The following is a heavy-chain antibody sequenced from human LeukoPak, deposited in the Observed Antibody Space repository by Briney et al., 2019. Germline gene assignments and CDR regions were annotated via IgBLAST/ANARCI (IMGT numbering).Heavy chain of an antibody. CDR1: GYTFTSYD. J-gene: IGHJ5*02. Sequence: GASVKVSCKASGYTFTSYDINWVRQATGQGLEWMGWMNPNSGNTGYAQKFQGRVTITRNTSISTAYMELSSLRSEDTAVYYCAPYYYDSSGYYEEYNWFDPWGQGTLVTVSS. CDR3: APYYYDSSGYYEEYNWFDP. D-gene: IGHD3-22*01. V-gene: IGHV1-8*03. CDR2: MNPNSGNT.